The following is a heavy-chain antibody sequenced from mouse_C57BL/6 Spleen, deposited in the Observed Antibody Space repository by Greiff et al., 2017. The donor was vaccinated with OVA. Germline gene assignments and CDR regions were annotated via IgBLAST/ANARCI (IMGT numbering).Heavy chain of an antibody. J-gene: IGHJ4*01. Sequence: VMLVESGPGLVQPSQSLSITCTVSGFSLTSYGVHWVRQSPGKGLEWLGVIWRGGSTDYNAAFMSRLSITKDNSKSQVFFKMNSLQADDTAIYYCAKNAELGRAMDYWGQGTSVTVSS. V-gene: IGHV2-5*01. CDR3: AKNAELGRAMDY. CDR1: GFSLTSYG. D-gene: IGHD4-1*01. CDR2: IWRGGST.